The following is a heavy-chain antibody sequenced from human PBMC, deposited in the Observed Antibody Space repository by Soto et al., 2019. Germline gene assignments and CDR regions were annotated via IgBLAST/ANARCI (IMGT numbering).Heavy chain of an antibody. Sequence: QVQLVQSGAEVKKPGASVKVSCKASGYTFTSYGISWVRQAPGQGLEWMGWISAYNGNTNYAQKLQGRVTMTTDTSTSTAYMELRSLRSDDTAVYYCVRDPGVTMVRERDGMDVWGQGTTVTVSS. CDR3: VRDPGVTMVRERDGMDV. CDR1: GYTFTSYG. J-gene: IGHJ6*02. CDR2: ISAYNGNT. D-gene: IGHD3-10*01. V-gene: IGHV1-18*01.